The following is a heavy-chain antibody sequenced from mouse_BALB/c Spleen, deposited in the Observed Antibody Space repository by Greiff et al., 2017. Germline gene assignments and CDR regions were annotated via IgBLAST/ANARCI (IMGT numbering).Heavy chain of an antibody. Sequence: EVQVVESGGGLVKPGGSLKLSCAASGFTFSSYAMSWVRQTPEKRLEWVASISSGGSTYYPDSVKGRFTVSRDNARNILYLQMSSLRSEDTAMYYCARDYGYNYFDYWGQGTTLTVSS. CDR1: GFTFSSYA. J-gene: IGHJ2*01. V-gene: IGHV5-6-5*01. D-gene: IGHD1-2*01. CDR2: ISSGGST. CDR3: ARDYGYNYFDY.